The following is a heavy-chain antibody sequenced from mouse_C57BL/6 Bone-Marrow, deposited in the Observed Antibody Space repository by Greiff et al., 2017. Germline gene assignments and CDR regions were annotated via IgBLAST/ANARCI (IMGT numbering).Heavy chain of an antibody. CDR1: GSTFTSYW. Sequence: QVQLQQPGAELVRPGSSVKLSCKASGSTFTSYWMDWVKQRPGQGLEWIGNIYPSDSETHYNQKFKDKATLTVDKSSSTASMQLSSLTSEDSAVYYCARSIGDNRGQGTTLTVSS. D-gene: IGHD2-14*01. J-gene: IGHJ2*01. V-gene: IGHV1-61*01. CDR2: IYPSDSET. CDR3: ARSIGDN.